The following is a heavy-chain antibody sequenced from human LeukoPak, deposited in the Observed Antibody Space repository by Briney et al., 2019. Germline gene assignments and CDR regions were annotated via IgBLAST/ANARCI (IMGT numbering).Heavy chain of an antibody. D-gene: IGHD3-10*01. CDR2: IYSTVT. J-gene: IGHJ5*02. Sequence: SETLSLTCTVSGGSISTYYLSWIRQPAGRGLEWIGRIYSTVTTYNPSLKSRVTMSADTSRNHVSLTLNSVTAADTAVYYCTRDSGTTGEVKFDPWGQGTLVTVSS. V-gene: IGHV4-4*07. CDR1: GGSISTYY. CDR3: TRDSGTTGEVKFDP.